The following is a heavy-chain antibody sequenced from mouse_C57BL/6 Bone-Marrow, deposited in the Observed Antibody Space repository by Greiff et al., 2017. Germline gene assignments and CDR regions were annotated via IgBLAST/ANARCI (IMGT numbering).Heavy chain of an antibody. CDR2: IYPTSGRT. J-gene: IGHJ2*01. CDR3: ERAGPRGWYGDY. CDR1: GYTFTSYW. Sequence: QVQLQQPGAELVKPGASVKMSCKASGYTFTSYWITWVKQRPGQGLEWIGDIYPTSGRTNYNEKFKSKAILTVDTSSNTAYMQLSSLTSEYSAVLYCERAGPRGWYGDYWGEGTTLTVSS. D-gene: IGHD2-1*01. V-gene: IGHV1-55*01.